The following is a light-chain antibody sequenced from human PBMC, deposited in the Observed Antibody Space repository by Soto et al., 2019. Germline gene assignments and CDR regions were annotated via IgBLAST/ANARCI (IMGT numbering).Light chain of an antibody. CDR3: GTWDDSLSSGYV. J-gene: IGLJ1*01. CDR2: DNN. CDR1: SSNIGDNY. Sequence: QSVLTQPPSVSAAPGQKVTISCSGSSSNIGDNYVSWYQQLPGTAPKLLIYDNNRRPSGIPGRFSGSKSGTSATLGITGLQTGDEADYYCGTWDDSLSSGYVFGTGTKVTV. V-gene: IGLV1-51*01.